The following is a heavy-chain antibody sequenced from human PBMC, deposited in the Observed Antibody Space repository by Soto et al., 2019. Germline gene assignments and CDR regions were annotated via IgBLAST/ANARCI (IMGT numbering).Heavy chain of an antibody. V-gene: IGHV3-74*01. CDR2: INSDGTST. D-gene: IGHD6-19*01. CDR1: GFTFSAFW. Sequence: GGSLRLSCAASGFTFSAFWMHWVRQTPGKGLVWVSRINSDGTSTIYADSVEGRFTISRDNSKNTLYLQMNSLRADDTAVYYCAGKIAVAGYDYWGQGTLVTVSS. J-gene: IGHJ4*02. CDR3: AGKIAVAGYDY.